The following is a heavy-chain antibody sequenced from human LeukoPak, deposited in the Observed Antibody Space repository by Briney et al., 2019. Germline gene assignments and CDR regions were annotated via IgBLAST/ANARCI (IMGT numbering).Heavy chain of an antibody. CDR3: ARDRGVTMVRGVIDSFDY. CDR2: INPSGGST. D-gene: IGHD3-10*01. V-gene: IGHV1-46*01. CDR1: GYTFTSYY. J-gene: IGHJ4*02. Sequence: ASVKVSCTASGYTFTSYYMHWVRQAPGQGLEWMGIINPSGGSTSYAQKFQGRVTINRDTSASIAYMKLSSLRSEGTAVYYCARDRGVTMVRGVIDSFDYWGQGTLVTVSS.